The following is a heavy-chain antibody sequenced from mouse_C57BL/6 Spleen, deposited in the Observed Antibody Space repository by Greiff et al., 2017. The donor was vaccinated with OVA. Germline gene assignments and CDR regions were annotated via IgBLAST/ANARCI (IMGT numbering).Heavy chain of an antibody. CDR2: IHPNSGST. CDR3: ARFEDYDDDGFAY. CDR1: GYTFTSYW. Sequence: VQLQQPGAELVKPGASVKLSCKASGYTFTSYWMHWVKQRPGQGLEWIGMIHPNSGSTNYNEKFKSKATLTVDKSSSTAYMQLSSLTSEDSAVYYCARFEDYDDDGFAYWGQGTLVTVSA. J-gene: IGHJ3*01. V-gene: IGHV1-64*01. D-gene: IGHD2-4*01.